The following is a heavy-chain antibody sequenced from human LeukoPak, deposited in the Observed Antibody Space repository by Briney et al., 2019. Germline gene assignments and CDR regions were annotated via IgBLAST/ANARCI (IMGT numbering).Heavy chain of an antibody. Sequence: GGSLRLSCAASGFTFSGYEMNWVRQAPGKGLEWISYISSSAGTTYHADPVKGRFTISRDNAKNSLYLQMNSLKSEDTAVYYCARDTRNLFDLWGQGTLVTVSS. V-gene: IGHV3-48*03. J-gene: IGHJ4*02. CDR1: GFTFSGYE. CDR2: ISSSAGTT. CDR3: ARDTRNLFDL.